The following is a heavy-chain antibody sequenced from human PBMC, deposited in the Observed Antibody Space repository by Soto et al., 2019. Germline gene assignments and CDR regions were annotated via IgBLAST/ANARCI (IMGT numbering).Heavy chain of an antibody. V-gene: IGHV2-5*02. CDR2: IYWDDDK. Sequence: QITLKESGPTLVKPTQTLTLTCTFSGFSLSTSGVGVGWIRQPPGKALEWLALIYWDDDKRYSPSLKSRLTMTKDSSKNQVVLTITTMDPVDIATYYCAHSNQLDELLSNWFDPWGQGTLVTVFS. D-gene: IGHD2-21*02. CDR3: AHSNQLDELLSNWFDP. J-gene: IGHJ5*02. CDR1: GFSLSTSGVG.